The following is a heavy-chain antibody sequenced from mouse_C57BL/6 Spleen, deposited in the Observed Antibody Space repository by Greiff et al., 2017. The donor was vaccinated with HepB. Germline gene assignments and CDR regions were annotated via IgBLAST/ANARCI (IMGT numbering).Heavy chain of an antibody. CDR3: ARDQASNYYGSSHWYFDV. CDR1: GYTFTSYW. Sequence: QVQLKQPGAELVKPGASVKLSCKASGYTFTSYWMHWVKQRPGQGLEWIGMIHPNSGSTNYNEKFKSKATLTVDKSSSTAYMQLSSLTSEDSAVYYCARDQASNYYGSSHWYFDVWGTGTTVTVSS. V-gene: IGHV1-64*01. CDR2: IHPNSGST. J-gene: IGHJ1*03. D-gene: IGHD1-1*01.